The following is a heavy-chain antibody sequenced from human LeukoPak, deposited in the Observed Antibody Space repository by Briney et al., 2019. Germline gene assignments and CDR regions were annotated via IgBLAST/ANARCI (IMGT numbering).Heavy chain of an antibody. CDR2: MYHSGDT. Sequence: SETLSLTCTVSGYSVSSGYYWGWIRQPPGKGLEWIGSMYHSGDTYSNPSLKSRVTISVDTSKNQLSLRLSSVTAADTAVYYCARSKAHLSTSWYGNWFDPWGQGTLVAVSS. J-gene: IGHJ5*02. CDR3: ARSKAHLSTSWYGNWFDP. D-gene: IGHD2-2*01. V-gene: IGHV4-38-2*02. CDR1: GYSVSSGYY.